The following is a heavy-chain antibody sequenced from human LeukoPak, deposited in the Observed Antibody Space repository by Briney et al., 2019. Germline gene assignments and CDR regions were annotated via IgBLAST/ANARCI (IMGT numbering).Heavy chain of an antibody. J-gene: IGHJ4*02. Sequence: SETLSLTCTVSGGSISSYHWSWIRQPPGKGLEWIGYIYYSGSTNYNPSLKSRVTISVDTSKNQFSLKLSSVTAADTAVYYCAGHVEMATWDYWGQGTLVTVSS. D-gene: IGHD5-24*01. CDR3: AGHVEMATWDY. V-gene: IGHV4-59*01. CDR2: IYYSGST. CDR1: GGSISSYH.